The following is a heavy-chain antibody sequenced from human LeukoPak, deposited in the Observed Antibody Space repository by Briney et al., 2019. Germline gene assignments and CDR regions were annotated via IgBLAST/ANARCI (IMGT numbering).Heavy chain of an antibody. V-gene: IGHV4-61*02. D-gene: IGHD6-19*01. Sequence: PSETLSLTCTVSGGSISSGSYYWSWIRQPAGKGLEWIGRIYTSGSTNYNPSLKSRVTISVDTSKNQFSLKLNSVTAADTAVYYCARDSSGWYFDYWGQGTLVTVSS. CDR3: ARDSSGWYFDY. CDR2: IYTSGST. J-gene: IGHJ4*02. CDR1: GGSISSGSYY.